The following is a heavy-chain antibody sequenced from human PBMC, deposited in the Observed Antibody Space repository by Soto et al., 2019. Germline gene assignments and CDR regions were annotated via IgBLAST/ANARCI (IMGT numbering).Heavy chain of an antibody. CDR3: TRDRGYPDSFGL. V-gene: IGHV3-74*01. CDR2: INSDGSTI. D-gene: IGHD3-10*01. CDR1: GFTFGPFW. Sequence: GGSLRLSCAASGFTFGPFWMHWVRQAPGKGLVWLSHINSDGSTIVYADSVKGRFTISRDNAKNKLYLQMNSLRVEDTAVYYCTRDRGYPDSFGLWGQGTMVTVSS. J-gene: IGHJ3*01.